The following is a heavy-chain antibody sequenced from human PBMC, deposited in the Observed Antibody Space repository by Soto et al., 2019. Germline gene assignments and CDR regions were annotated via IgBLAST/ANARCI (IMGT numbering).Heavy chain of an antibody. D-gene: IGHD2-15*01. V-gene: IGHV3-9*01. J-gene: IGHJ4*02. CDR2: ISWNSGSI. CDR3: AKEALGYCSGGSCFYFDY. CDR1: GFTFDDYA. Sequence: GGSLRPSCAASGFTFDDYAMHWVRQAPGKGLEWVSGISWNSGSIGYADSVKGRFTISRDNAKNSLYLQMDSLRAEDTALYYCAKEALGYCSGGSCFYFDYWGQGTLVTVSS.